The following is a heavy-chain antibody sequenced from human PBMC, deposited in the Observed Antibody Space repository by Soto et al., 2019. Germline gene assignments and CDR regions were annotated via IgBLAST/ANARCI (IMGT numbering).Heavy chain of an antibody. CDR2: IDPSDSYT. CDR1: GYSFTSHW. CDR3: ARWYSSSSHV. Sequence: RGESLKISCKGSGYSFTSHWINWVRQMPGKGLEWMGKIDPSDSYTNYSPSFQGHVTISADKSISTAYLQWSSLKASDTAMYYCARWYSSSSHVWGQGTTVTVSS. J-gene: IGHJ6*02. V-gene: IGHV5-10-1*01. D-gene: IGHD6-6*01.